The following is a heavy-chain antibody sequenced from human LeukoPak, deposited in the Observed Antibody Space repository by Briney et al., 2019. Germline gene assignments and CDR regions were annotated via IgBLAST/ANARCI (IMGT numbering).Heavy chain of an antibody. V-gene: IGHV3-9*01. D-gene: IGHD2-2*01. Sequence: GRSLRLSCAASGFTFDDYAMHWVRQAPGKGLKWVSGISWDSGSIGYADSVKGRFTISRDNAKNSLYLQMNSLRAEDTALYYCAKGSCSSTSCPQDYWGQGTLVTVSS. J-gene: IGHJ4*02. CDR2: ISWDSGSI. CDR1: GFTFDDYA. CDR3: AKGSCSSTSCPQDY.